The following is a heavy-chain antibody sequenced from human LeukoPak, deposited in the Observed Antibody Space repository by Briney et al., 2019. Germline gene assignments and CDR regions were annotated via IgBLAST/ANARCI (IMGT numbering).Heavy chain of an antibody. D-gene: IGHD3-3*01. CDR3: ARAQDFWSGYSFDY. CDR2: IYYSGST. V-gene: IGHV4-39*07. J-gene: IGHJ4*02. CDR1: GGSISSSSYY. Sequence: SETLSLTCTVSGGSISSSSYYWGWIRQPPGKGLEWIGSIYYSGSTYYNPSLKSRVTISVDTSKNQFSLKLSSVTAADTAVYYCARAQDFWSGYSFDYWGQGTLVTVSS.